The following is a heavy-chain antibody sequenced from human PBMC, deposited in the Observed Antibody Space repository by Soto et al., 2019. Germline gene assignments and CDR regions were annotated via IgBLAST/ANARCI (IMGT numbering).Heavy chain of an antibody. CDR3: AKDNGSGCDWLRVGDASDI. V-gene: IGHV3-30*18. J-gene: IGHJ3*02. Sequence: QVQLVESGGGVVQPGRSLRLSCAASGFTFSSYGMHWVRQAPGKGLEWVAVISYDGSNKYYADSVKGRLTISRDNSKNPLYLQMNSLRGEDTAVYYCAKDNGSGCDWLRVGDASDIWGQGTMVTGSS. CDR2: ISYDGSNK. CDR1: GFTFSSYG. D-gene: IGHD5-12*01.